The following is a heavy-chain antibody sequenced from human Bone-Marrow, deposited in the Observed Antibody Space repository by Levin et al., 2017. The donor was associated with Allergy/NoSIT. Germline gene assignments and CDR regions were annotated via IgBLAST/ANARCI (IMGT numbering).Heavy chain of an antibody. CDR1: GFTFSSYA. J-gene: IGHJ3*02. Sequence: GESLKISCAASGFTFSSYAMSWVRQAPGKGLEWVSAISGSGGSTYYADSVKGRFTISRDNSKNTLYLQMNSLRAEDTAVYYCAKGTRTGTTGTDAFDIWGQGTMVTVSS. CDR3: AKGTRTGTTGTDAFDI. CDR2: ISGSGGST. D-gene: IGHD1-7*01. V-gene: IGHV3-23*01.